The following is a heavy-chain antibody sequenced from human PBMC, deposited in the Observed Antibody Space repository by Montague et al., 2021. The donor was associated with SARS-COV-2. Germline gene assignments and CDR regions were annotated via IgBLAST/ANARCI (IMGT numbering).Heavy chain of an antibody. CDR1: GYSISSGYY. D-gene: IGHD3-22*01. CDR3: VRVRSITMIVVVITPMGWFDP. V-gene: IGHV4-38-2*02. CDR2: IYHSGST. J-gene: IGHJ5*02. Sequence: SETLSLTCTVSGYSISSGYYWGWIRQPPGKGLEWIGSIYHSGSTYYNPSLKSRVTISVDTSKNQFSLKLSSVTAADTAVYYCVRVRSITMIVVVITPMGWFDPWGQGTLVTVSS.